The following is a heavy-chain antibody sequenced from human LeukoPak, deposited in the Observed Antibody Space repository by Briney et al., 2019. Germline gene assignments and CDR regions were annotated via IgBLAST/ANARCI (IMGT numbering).Heavy chain of an antibody. CDR1: GGSFSGYY. J-gene: IGHJ4*02. V-gene: IGHV4-34*01. CDR3: ASNYRPGIADQGDY. Sequence: SETLSLTCAVYGGSFSGYYWSWIRQPPGKGLEWIGEINHRGSTNYNPSLKSRVTISVDTSKNQFSLKLSSVTAADTAVYYCASNYRPGIADQGDYWGQGTLVTVSS. CDR2: INHRGST. D-gene: IGHD6-13*01.